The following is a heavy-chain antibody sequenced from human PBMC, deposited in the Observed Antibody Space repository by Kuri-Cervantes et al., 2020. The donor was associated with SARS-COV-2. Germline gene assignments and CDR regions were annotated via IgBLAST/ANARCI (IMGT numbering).Heavy chain of an antibody. CDR3: ARDRVVPAATTKNYYYYYGMDV. CDR2: IKSKTDGGTT. CDR1: GFTFSSYE. D-gene: IGHD2-2*01. Sequence: LSLTCAASGFTFSSYEMNWVRQAPGKGLEWVGRIKSKTDGGTTDYAAPVKGRFTISRDDSKNTLYLQMNSLRAEDTAVYYCARDRVVPAATTKNYYYYYGMDVWGQGTTVTVSS. J-gene: IGHJ6*02. V-gene: IGHV3-15*07.